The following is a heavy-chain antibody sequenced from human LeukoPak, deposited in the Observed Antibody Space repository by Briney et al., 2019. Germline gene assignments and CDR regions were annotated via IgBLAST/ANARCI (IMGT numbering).Heavy chain of an antibody. V-gene: IGHV4-61*09. CDR1: GGSISSRSYC. CDR2: VHISGST. J-gene: IGHJ4*02. Sequence: SETLSLTCTVSGGSISSRSYCWSWIRQPAGKGLEWIGHVHISGSTNYNSSLKSRVTISVDTSKNQFSPKLSSVTAADTAVYYCAKDSIVVVVAAMEGFDYWGQGTLVTVSS. D-gene: IGHD2-15*01. CDR3: AKDSIVVVVAAMEGFDY.